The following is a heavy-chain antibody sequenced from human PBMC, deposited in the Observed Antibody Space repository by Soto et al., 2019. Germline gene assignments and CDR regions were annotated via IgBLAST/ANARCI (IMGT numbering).Heavy chain of an antibody. CDR1: GGTFSTYA. CDR3: ARGVGAYDSDY. D-gene: IGHD1-26*01. J-gene: IGHJ4*02. CDR2: IIPIFGTT. Sequence: QVQLVQSGAEVKKPGSSVKVSCKASGGTFSTYAITWVRQAPGQGLEWLGGIIPIFGTTDYARKFQGRVTITAAESTSTVFIELSSLTSEDTAVYYCARGVGAYDSDYWGQGTLVTVSS. V-gene: IGHV1-69*01.